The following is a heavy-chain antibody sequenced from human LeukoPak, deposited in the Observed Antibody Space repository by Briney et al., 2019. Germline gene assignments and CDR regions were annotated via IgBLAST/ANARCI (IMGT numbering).Heavy chain of an antibody. J-gene: IGHJ3*02. D-gene: IGHD3-22*01. V-gene: IGHV4-30-2*01. CDR3: ARNSYYDNSGEGAFDI. CDR2: IYQSGSA. Sequence: PSETLSLTCGVSGASVSSIGYSWSWIRQPPGRGLEWIGFIYQSGSASYNPSLQSRVTISIDKSKNQFSLNLSSVTAADTAVYYCARNSYYDNSGEGAFDIWGQGTMVTVSS. CDR1: GASVSSIGYS.